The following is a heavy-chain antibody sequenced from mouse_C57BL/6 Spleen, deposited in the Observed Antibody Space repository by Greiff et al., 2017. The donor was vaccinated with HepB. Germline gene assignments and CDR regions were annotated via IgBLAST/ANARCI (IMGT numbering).Heavy chain of an antibody. CDR2: IDPETGGT. D-gene: IGHD1-1*01. Sequence: VQLVESGAELVRPGASVTLSCKASGYTFTDYEMHWVKQTPVHGLEWIGAIDPETGGTAYNQKFKGKAILTADKSSSTAYMELRSLTSEDSAVYYCTRLGITTVVAPGYDYWGQGTSVTVSS. J-gene: IGHJ4*01. CDR3: TRLGITTVVAPGYDY. CDR1: GYTFTDYE. V-gene: IGHV1-15*01.